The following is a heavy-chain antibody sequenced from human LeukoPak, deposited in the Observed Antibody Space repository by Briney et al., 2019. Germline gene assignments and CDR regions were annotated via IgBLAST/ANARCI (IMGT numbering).Heavy chain of an antibody. J-gene: IGHJ5*02. CDR1: GYTFTSYD. CDR2: MNPNSGNT. Sequence: ASVKVSCKASGYTFTSYDINWVRQATGQGLEWMGWMNPNSGNTGYAQKLQGRVTITRNTSISTAYMELSSLRSEDTAVYYCASTIAAAGNFDPWGQGTLVTVSS. CDR3: ASTIAAAGNFDP. V-gene: IGHV1-8*03. D-gene: IGHD6-13*01.